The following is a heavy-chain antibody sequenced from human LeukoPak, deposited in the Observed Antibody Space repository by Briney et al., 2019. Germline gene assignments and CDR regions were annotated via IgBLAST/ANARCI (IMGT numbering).Heavy chain of an antibody. D-gene: IGHD6-6*01. CDR2: INHSGST. Sequence: GSLRLSCAASGFTFSSYAMSWVRQAPGKGLEWIGEINHSGSTNYNPSLKSRVTISVDTSKNQFSLKLSSVTAADTAVYYCARSVSLTLIAARPAWFDPWGQGTLVTVSS. CDR3: ARSVSLTLIAARPAWFDP. CDR1: GFTFSSYA. J-gene: IGHJ5*02. V-gene: IGHV4-34*01.